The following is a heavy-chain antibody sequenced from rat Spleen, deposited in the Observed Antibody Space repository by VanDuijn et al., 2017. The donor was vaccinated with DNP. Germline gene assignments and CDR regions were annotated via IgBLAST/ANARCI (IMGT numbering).Heavy chain of an antibody. Sequence: QVQLKESGPGLMQPSQTLSLTCNVSGFSLTNYGITWIRQPPGKGLEWVGTVWSGGSRGYNPALESRLTIIRDISKTQVLLQMHSLQTEDTAMYFCARDDIGTTRFDYWGQGVMVTVSS. CDR1: GFSLTNYG. CDR2: VWSGGSR. J-gene: IGHJ2*01. V-gene: IGHV2-15*01. D-gene: IGHD1-5*01. CDR3: ARDDIGTTRFDY.